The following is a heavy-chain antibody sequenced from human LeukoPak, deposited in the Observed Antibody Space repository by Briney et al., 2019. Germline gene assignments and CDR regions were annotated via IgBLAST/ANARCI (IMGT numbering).Heavy chain of an antibody. V-gene: IGHV1-69*04. J-gene: IGHJ4*02. CDR3: ARELGYGGNLGLDY. Sequence: SVKVSCKASGGTFSSYAISWVRQAPGQGLEWMGRIIPILGIANYAQKFQGRVTITADKSTSTAYMELSSLRSEDTAVYYCARELGYGGNLGLDYWGEGTLLTVSS. CDR1: GGTFSSYA. D-gene: IGHD4-23*01. CDR2: IIPILGIA.